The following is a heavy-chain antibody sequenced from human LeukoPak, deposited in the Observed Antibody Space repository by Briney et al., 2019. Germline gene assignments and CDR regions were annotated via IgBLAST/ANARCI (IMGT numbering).Heavy chain of an antibody. CDR3: AREPAYCGGDCYSNLDY. J-gene: IGHJ4*02. V-gene: IGHV3-21*01. Sequence: PGGSLRPSCAASGFTFSSYSMNWVRQAPGKGLEWVSSISSSSSYIYYADSVKGRFTISRDNAKNSLYLQMNSLRAEDTAVYYCAREPAYCGGDCYSNLDYWGQGTLVTVSS. CDR1: GFTFSSYS. D-gene: IGHD2-21*02. CDR2: ISSSSSYI.